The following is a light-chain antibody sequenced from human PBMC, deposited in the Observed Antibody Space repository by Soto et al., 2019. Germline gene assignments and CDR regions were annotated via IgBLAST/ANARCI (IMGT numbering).Light chain of an antibody. J-gene: IGLJ1*01. CDR2: DVS. CDR3: SSYTIDNTYV. CDR1: RSDVGIYKA. V-gene: IGLV2-14*03. Sequence: SALTQPASGSGYLGPSFTISCTGTRSDVGIYKAVSWYQQHPGKVPKLMIYDVSNRPSGVSNRFSGSKSGNTASLTISGLQAEDEADYYCSSYTIDNTYVFGSGTKVTVL.